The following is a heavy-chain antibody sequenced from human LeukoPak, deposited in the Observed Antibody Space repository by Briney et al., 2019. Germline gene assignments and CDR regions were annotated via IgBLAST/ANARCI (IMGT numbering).Heavy chain of an antibody. Sequence: SQTLSLTCTVSGGSISSGDYYWSWIRQHPGKGLEWIGYISYSGSNYYNPSLKSRVTISVDTSKSQFSLKLSFVTAADTAVYYCARVLRYEPAFDSWGQGTLVTVSS. V-gene: IGHV4-31*03. D-gene: IGHD5-12*01. CDR1: GGSISSGDYY. CDR3: ARVLRYEPAFDS. J-gene: IGHJ4*02. CDR2: ISYSGSN.